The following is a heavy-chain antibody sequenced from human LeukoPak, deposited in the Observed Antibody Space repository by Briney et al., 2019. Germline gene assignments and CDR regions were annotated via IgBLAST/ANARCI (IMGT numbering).Heavy chain of an antibody. D-gene: IGHD5-24*01. V-gene: IGHV5-51*01. Sequence: GESLKISCKGSGYIFTRYWIGWVRQMSGKGLEWMGIIYPGDSDVRYSPSLQGQVTMSVDRSINSAFLQWSSLKASDTAIYYCARRVQMATADGFDIWGRGTVVTVSS. CDR1: GYIFTRYW. CDR3: ARRVQMATADGFDI. CDR2: IYPGDSDV. J-gene: IGHJ3*02.